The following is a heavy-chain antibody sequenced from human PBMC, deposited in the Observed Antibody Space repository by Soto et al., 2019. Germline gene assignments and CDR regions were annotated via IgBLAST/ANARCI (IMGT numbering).Heavy chain of an antibody. CDR1: GYTLTELS. J-gene: IGHJ4*02. D-gene: IGHD3-3*01. V-gene: IGHV1-24*01. CDR3: ATGSPPALLRFLEWLLNY. CDR2: FDPEDGET. Sequence: ASVKVSCKVSGYTLTELSMHWVRQAPGKGLEWMGGFDPEDGETIYAQKFQGRVTMTEDTSTDTAYMELSSLRSEDTAVYYCATGSPPALLRFLEWLLNYWGQGTLVNVSS.